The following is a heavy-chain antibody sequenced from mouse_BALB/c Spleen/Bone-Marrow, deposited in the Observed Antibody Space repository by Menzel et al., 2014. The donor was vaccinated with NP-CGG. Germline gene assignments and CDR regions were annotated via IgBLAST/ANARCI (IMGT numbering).Heavy chain of an antibody. D-gene: IGHD1-1*01. V-gene: IGHV14-3*02. CDR3: ASYYYGSAWFAY. Sequence: EVQLQQSGAELVKPGASVKLSCTAFGFNIKDTYMHWVKQRPEQGLEWIGRIDPANGNTKYDPKFQGKATITADTSSNTAYLQLSSLTSEDTAVYYCASYYYGSAWFAYWGQGTLATVSA. J-gene: IGHJ3*01. CDR1: GFNIKDTY. CDR2: IDPANGNT.